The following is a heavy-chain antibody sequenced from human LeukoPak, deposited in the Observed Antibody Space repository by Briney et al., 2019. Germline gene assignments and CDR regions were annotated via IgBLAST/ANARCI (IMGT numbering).Heavy chain of an antibody. CDR2: IRVSSTYK. CDR1: GFTFSDYT. Sequence: GGSLRLSCAASGFTFSDYTMIWVRQIPGKGLEWVSSIRVSSTYKYYAASVKGRFTISRDNADNSVYLQMNSLRAEDTAVYYCARERAYCGGDCSSEWGQGTLVTVSS. D-gene: IGHD2-21*02. CDR3: ARERAYCGGDCSSE. V-gene: IGHV3-21*01. J-gene: IGHJ4*02.